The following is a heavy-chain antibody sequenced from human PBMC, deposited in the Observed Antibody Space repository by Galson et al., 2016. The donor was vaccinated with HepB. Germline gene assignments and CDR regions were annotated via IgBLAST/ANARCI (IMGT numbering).Heavy chain of an antibody. CDR3: TKGGDNYFDY. Sequence: SLRLSCAASGFTFRDYVMSWVRQAPGKGLEWVSSISGSGGRISYADSVKGRFTVSRDNSKNTLYLQMNSLRAEDTAVYYCTKGGDNYFDYWGQGTLVTVSS. J-gene: IGHJ4*02. CDR2: ISGSGGRI. CDR1: GFTFRDYV. V-gene: IGHV3-23*01. D-gene: IGHD5-18*01.